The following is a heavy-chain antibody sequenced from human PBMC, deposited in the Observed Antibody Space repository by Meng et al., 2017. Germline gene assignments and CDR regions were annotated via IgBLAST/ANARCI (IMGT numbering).Heavy chain of an antibody. Sequence: GGSLRLSCAASGFTFSSYAMHWVRQAPGKGLEWVAVISYDGSNKYYADSVKGRFTISRDNSKNTLYLQMNSLRAEDTAVYYCARDIYYDSSGYYSYPPYYYGMDVWDQGTTVTVSS. CDR2: ISYDGSNK. CDR1: GFTFSSYA. CDR3: ARDIYYDSSGYYSYPPYYYGMDV. J-gene: IGHJ6*02. D-gene: IGHD3-22*01. V-gene: IGHV3-30*04.